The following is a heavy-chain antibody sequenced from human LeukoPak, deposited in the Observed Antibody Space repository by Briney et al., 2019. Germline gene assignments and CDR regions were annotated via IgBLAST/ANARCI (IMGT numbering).Heavy chain of an antibody. Sequence: ASEKVSCKASGYTFTSYAIHWVRQAPGQRLEWMGWIDAGNGNTKYSQKFQGRVTITRDTSASTAYMELSSLRSEDTAVYYCGRVKLPVGNNYYYGMDVWGQGTTVTVS. CDR1: GYTFTSYA. V-gene: IGHV1-3*01. J-gene: IGHJ6*02. CDR2: IDAGNGNT. D-gene: IGHD4-23*01. CDR3: GRVKLPVGNNYYYGMDV.